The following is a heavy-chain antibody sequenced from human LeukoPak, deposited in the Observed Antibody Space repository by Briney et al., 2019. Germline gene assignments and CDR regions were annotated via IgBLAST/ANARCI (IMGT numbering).Heavy chain of an antibody. V-gene: IGHV3-30*02. Sequence: GGSLRLSCAASGFTFSSYGMHWVRQAPGKGLEWVAFIRYDGSNKYYADSVKGRFTISRDNTKNSLYLQMNSLRAEDTAVYYCARDHFYVWGSYRYIFDFWGQGTLVTVSS. CDR3: ARDHFYVWGSYRYIFDF. D-gene: IGHD3-16*02. J-gene: IGHJ4*02. CDR1: GFTFSSYG. CDR2: IRYDGSNK.